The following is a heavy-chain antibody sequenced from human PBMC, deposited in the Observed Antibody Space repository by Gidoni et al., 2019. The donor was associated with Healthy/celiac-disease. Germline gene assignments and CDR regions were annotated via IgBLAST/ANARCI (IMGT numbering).Heavy chain of an antibody. CDR1: GGSFSGYY. V-gene: IGHV4-34*01. D-gene: IGHD3-10*01. Sequence: QVQLQQWGAGLLKPSETLSLTCAVYGGSFSGYYWSWIRQPPGKGLEWIGEINHSGSTNYNPSLKSRVTISVDTSKNQFSLKLSSVTAADTAVYYCARGRGYYAYYYMDVWGKGTTVTVSS. J-gene: IGHJ6*03. CDR2: INHSGST. CDR3: ARGRGYYAYYYMDV.